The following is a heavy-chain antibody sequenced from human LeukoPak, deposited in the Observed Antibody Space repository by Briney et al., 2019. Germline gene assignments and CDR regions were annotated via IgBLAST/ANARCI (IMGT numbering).Heavy chain of an antibody. Sequence: GESLKISCKGSGYSFTSYWIGWVRQMPGKDLEWMGILYPGDSDTRYSPSFQGQVTISADKSISTAYLQWSSLKASDTAMYYCARRTWGYCSSTSCHQDAFDIWGQGTMVTVSS. CDR3: ARRTWGYCSSTSCHQDAFDI. V-gene: IGHV5-51*01. CDR1: GYSFTSYW. J-gene: IGHJ3*02. D-gene: IGHD2-2*01. CDR2: LYPGDSDT.